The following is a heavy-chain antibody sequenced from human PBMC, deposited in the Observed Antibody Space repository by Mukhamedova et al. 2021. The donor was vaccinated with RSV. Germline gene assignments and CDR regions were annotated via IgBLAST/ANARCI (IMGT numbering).Heavy chain of an antibody. V-gene: IGHV4-34*01. J-gene: IGHJ5*02. CDR3: ARGGGYCSSTSCFRPWFDP. Sequence: GEINHSGSTNYNPSLKSRVTISADTSKNQFSLKLSSVTAADTAVYYCARGGGYCSSTSCFRPWFDPWGQGTLVTVSS. D-gene: IGHD2-2*01. CDR2: INHSGST.